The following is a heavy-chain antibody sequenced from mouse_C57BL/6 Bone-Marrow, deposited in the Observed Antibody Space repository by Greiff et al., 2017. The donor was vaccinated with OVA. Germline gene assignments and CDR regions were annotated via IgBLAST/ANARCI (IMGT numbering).Heavy chain of an antibody. CDR1: GYTFTSYW. D-gene: IGHD3-2*02. J-gene: IGHJ3*01. CDR2: IHPSDSDT. CDR3: AIPLQLRPTWFAY. Sequence: QVQLQQPGAELVKPGASVKVSCKASGYTFTSYWMHWVKQRPGQGLEWIGRIHPSDSDTNYTQKFKGKATLTVDKSSSTAYMQRSSLTSEDSAVYYGAIPLQLRPTWFAYWGQGTLVTVSA. V-gene: IGHV1-74*01.